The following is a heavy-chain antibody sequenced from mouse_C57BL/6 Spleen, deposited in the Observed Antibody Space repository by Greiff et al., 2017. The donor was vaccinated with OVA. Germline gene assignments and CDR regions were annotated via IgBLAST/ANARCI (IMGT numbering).Heavy chain of an antibody. CDR3: ARAHRYAMYY. J-gene: IGHJ4*01. V-gene: IGHV5-4*03. Sequence: EVMLVESGGGLVKPGGSLKLSCAASGFTFSSYAMSWVRQTPEKRLEWVATISDGGSYTYYPDNVKGRFTISRDNAKNNLYLQMSHLKSEDTAMYYCARAHRYAMYYWGQGTSVTVSS. CDR1: GFTFSSYA. CDR2: ISDGGSYT.